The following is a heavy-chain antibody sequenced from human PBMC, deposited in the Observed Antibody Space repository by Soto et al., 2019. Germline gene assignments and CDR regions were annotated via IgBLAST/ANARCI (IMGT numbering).Heavy chain of an antibody. Sequence: EVQLLESGGGLVQPGGSLRLSCAASGLTFSGYAMSWVRQAPGKGLEWVSAIGSGSPFYADSVKGRFTISRDNANSMLYLQMNSLRADDTAVYFCAQDLGSSWYHYNSFAPGGQGTLVTVSS. V-gene: IGHV3-23*01. CDR1: GLTFSGYA. CDR3: AQDLGSSWYHYNSFAP. J-gene: IGHJ5*02. CDR2: IGSGSP. D-gene: IGHD6-13*01.